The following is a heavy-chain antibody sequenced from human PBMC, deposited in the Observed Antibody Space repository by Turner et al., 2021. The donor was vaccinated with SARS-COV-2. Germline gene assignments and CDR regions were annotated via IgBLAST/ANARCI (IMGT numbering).Heavy chain of an antibody. Sequence: EVQLVESGGGLVQPGGSLRLSGAASGFTFSSFWMSWVRQGPGKGLEWVANIKEDGSEKYYVDSVKGRFTISRDNAKNALYLQMSSLRADDTAVYYCVHDLHTPMLAFWGQGALVTVSS. CDR1: GFTFSSFW. V-gene: IGHV3-7*01. J-gene: IGHJ4*02. D-gene: IGHD5-18*01. CDR3: VHDLHTPMLAF. CDR2: IKEDGSEK.